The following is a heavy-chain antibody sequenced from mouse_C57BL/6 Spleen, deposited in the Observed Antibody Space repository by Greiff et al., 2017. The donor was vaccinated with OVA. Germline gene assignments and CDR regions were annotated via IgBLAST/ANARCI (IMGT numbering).Heavy chain of an antibody. V-gene: IGHV5-9-1*02. CDR2: ISSGGDYI. Sequence: EVQLVESGEGLVKPGGSLKLSCAASGFTFSSYAMSWVRQTPEKRLEWVAYISSGGDYIYYADTVKGRFTISRDNARNTLYLQMSSLKSEDTAMYYCTTYYSKKDAMDYWGQGTSVTVSS. CDR3: TTYYSKKDAMDY. CDR1: GFTFSSYA. D-gene: IGHD2-5*01. J-gene: IGHJ4*01.